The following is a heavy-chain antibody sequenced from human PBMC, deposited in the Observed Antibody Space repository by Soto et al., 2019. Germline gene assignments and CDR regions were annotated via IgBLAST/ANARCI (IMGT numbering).Heavy chain of an antibody. D-gene: IGHD2-21*01. Sequence: EVQLLESGGDLVQPGGSLRLSCAASGFSFRDYSMSRVRQAPGKGLECVSFIDLCGTTTYYSGSVKGRFTNSKDRSRKTVFLQINSLRVEDTVIYYSAKDRSPDDIYSFDFWGHGVLVTASS. J-gene: IGHJ4*01. V-gene: IGHV3-23*03. CDR1: GFSFRDYS. CDR3: AKDRSPDDIYSFDF. CDR2: IDLCGTTT.